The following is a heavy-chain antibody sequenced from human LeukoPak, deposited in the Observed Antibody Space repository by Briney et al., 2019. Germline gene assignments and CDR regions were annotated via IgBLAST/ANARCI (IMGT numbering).Heavy chain of an antibody. CDR1: GYTFTSYD. CDR3: VRAAVSYTVNDLSEVKYYFDY. J-gene: IGHJ4*02. V-gene: IGHV1-2*02. Sequence: ASVKVSCKASGYTFTSYDINWVRRAPGQGLEWMGGINPNRGDTKYAQKFQGRVTLTRDTSISTAYMEVSRLRSDDTAVYYCVRAAVSYTVNDLSEVKYYFDYWGQGTLVTVSS. CDR2: INPNRGDT. D-gene: IGHD2/OR15-2a*01.